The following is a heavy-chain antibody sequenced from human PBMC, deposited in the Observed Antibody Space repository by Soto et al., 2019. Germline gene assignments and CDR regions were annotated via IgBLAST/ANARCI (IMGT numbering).Heavy chain of an antibody. J-gene: IGHJ4*02. CDR1: GYSFTSYW. D-gene: IGHD6-13*01. Sequence: GECLKSSGKGCGYSFTSYWIGWVRQMPGKGLEWMGIIYPGDSDTRYSPSCQGQVTISADKSISTAYLQWSSLKASDTAMYYCARHGRYSSSWYRFDYWGQGTLVTVSS. CDR2: IYPGDSDT. V-gene: IGHV5-51*01. CDR3: ARHGRYSSSWYRFDY.